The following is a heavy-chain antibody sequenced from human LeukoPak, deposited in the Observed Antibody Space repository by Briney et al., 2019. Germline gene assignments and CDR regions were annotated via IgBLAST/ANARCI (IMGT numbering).Heavy chain of an antibody. J-gene: IGHJ4*02. CDR3: ARYCSSTSCYSDY. D-gene: IGHD2-2*01. Sequence: ASVKISCKASGDTFTGYYMHWARQAPGQGLEYMGRINPISGGTVYAQKFQGRVTMTRDTSITTAYMELTRLTSDDTAVYYCARYCSSTSCYSDYWDQGTLVTVSS. CDR2: INPISGGT. CDR1: GDTFTGYY. V-gene: IGHV1-2*06.